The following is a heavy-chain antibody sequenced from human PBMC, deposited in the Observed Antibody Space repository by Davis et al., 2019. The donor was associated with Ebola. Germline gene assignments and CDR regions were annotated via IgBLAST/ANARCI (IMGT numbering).Heavy chain of an antibody. CDR2: ISSSSSYI. CDR1: GFTFSSYS. J-gene: IGHJ6*02. Sequence: GESLKISCAASGFTFSSYSMNWVRQAPGKGLEWVSSISSSSSYIYYADSVKGRFTISRDNAKNSLYLQMNSLRAEDTAVYYCARSSIAARPGYYYGTDVWGQGTTVTVSS. D-gene: IGHD6-6*01. CDR3: ARSSIAARPGYYYGTDV. V-gene: IGHV3-21*01.